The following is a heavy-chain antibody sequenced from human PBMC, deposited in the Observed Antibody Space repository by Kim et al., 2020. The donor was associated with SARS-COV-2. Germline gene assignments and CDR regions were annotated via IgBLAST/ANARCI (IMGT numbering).Heavy chain of an antibody. CDR3: AIWDMKQLVEDY. V-gene: IGHV5-10-1*01. D-gene: IGHD6-6*01. J-gene: IGHJ4*02. Sequence: NYSPSFQGHVTISADKSISTAYLQWSSLKASDTAMYYCAIWDMKQLVEDYWGQGTLVTVSS.